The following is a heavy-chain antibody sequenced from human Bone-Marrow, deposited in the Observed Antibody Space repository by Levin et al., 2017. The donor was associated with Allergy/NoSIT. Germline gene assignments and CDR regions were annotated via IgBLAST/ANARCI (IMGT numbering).Heavy chain of an antibody. Sequence: SETLSLTCTVSGGSISNYYWSWIRQPPGKGLEWIGYIYYSGTTNYNPSLKSRVTISVDTSKSQFSLKLTSVTAAYTAIYYCARMGDTAMVDPFDYWGQGTLVNVSS. J-gene: IGHJ4*02. CDR3: ARMGDTAMVDPFDY. D-gene: IGHD5-18*01. V-gene: IGHV4-59*01. CDR1: GGSISNYY. CDR2: IYYSGTT.